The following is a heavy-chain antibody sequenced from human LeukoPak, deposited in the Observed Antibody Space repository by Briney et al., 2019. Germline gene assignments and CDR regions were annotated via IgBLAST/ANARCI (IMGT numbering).Heavy chain of an antibody. CDR3: ARVGAWELQRVFDY. CDR1: GFTFRDYW. J-gene: IGHJ4*02. Sequence: GGSLRPSCAASGFTFRDYWMTWVRQVPGKGLEWVANIKQGGNEMYYVDSVKGRFTISRDNAQNSLYLQMNSLRIEDTAVYYCARVGAWELQRVFDYWGQGTQVTVSS. CDR2: IKQGGNEM. D-gene: IGHD1-26*01. V-gene: IGHV3-7*01.